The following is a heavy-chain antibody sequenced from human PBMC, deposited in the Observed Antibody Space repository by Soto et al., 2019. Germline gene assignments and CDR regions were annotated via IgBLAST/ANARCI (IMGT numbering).Heavy chain of an antibody. Sequence: QVQLVESGGGVVQPGRSLRLSCAASGFTFSSYAMHWVRQAPGKGLEWVAVISYDGSNKYYADSVKGRFTISRDNSKNTLYLQMNSLRAEDTAVYYCITTTVTKLGWYFDLWGRGTLVTVSS. CDR1: GFTFSSYA. CDR3: ITTTVTKLGWYFDL. D-gene: IGHD4-17*01. CDR2: ISYDGSNK. J-gene: IGHJ2*01. V-gene: IGHV3-30-3*01.